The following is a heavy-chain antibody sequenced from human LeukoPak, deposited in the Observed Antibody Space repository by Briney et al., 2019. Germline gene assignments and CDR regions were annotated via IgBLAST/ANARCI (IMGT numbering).Heavy chain of an antibody. CDR2: VSQHGINE. CDR3: ARSHGSTTEFDY. J-gene: IGHJ4*02. D-gene: IGHD2-2*01. Sequence: PGGSLRLSCAASRFTFSDYEMHWVRQAPGEGLEWVAGVSQHGINEYVADSVKGRFAISRDDAKNTLYLHMNSLRTEDTAVYYCARSHGSTTEFDYWGQGTLVTVSS. CDR1: RFTFSDYE. V-gene: IGHV3-30*09.